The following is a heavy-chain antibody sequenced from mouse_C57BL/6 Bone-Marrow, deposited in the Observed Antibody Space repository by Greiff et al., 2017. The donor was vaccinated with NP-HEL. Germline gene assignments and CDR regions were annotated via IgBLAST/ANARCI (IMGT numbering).Heavy chain of an antibody. CDR2: IDPENGDT. CDR3: TTRAYYSNDDYYAMDY. CDR1: GFNIKDDY. Sequence: EVQLQQSGAELVRPGASVKLSCTASGFNIKDDYMHWVKQRPEQGLEWIGWIDPENGDTEYASKFQGKATITADTSSNTAYLQLSSLTSEDTAVYYCTTRAYYSNDDYYAMDYWGQGTSVTVSS. J-gene: IGHJ4*01. D-gene: IGHD2-5*01. V-gene: IGHV14-4*01.